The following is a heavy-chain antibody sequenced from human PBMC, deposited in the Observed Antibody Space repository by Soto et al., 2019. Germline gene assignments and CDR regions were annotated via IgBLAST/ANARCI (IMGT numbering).Heavy chain of an antibody. CDR3: ARGTTRDGYNMVYFDY. Sequence: SETLSLTCAVYGGSFSGYYWSWIRQPPGKGLEWIGEINHSGSTNYNPSLKSRVTISVDTSKNQFSLKLSSVTAADTAVYYCARGTTRDGYNMVYFDYWGQGTLVTVSS. J-gene: IGHJ4*02. V-gene: IGHV4-34*01. CDR2: INHSGST. CDR1: GGSFSGYY. D-gene: IGHD5-12*01.